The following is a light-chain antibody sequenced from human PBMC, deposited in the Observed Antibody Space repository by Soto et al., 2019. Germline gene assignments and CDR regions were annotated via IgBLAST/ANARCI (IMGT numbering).Light chain of an antibody. V-gene: IGKV1-39*01. Sequence: DIPMTQSPSSLSASVGDRVTITWRASQSSSSYLNWYQQKPGKAPKLLIFAASSLQSEVPSRFSGSGSRTDFSLTISSLQPEDFATYYCQQSYCTPGTFGGGTKVEIK. CDR3: QQSYCTPGT. CDR1: QSSSSY. J-gene: IGKJ4*01. CDR2: AAS.